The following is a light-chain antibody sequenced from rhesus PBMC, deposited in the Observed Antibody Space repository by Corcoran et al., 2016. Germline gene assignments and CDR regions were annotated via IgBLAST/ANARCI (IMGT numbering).Light chain of an antibody. V-gene: IGKV1-22*01. CDR3: LQYASSPLT. CDR1: QGISSW. J-gene: IGKJ4*01. Sequence: DIQMTQSPSSLSASVGDKVTITCRASQGISSWLAWYQQKPGKAPKALFYKESRLKNGVPSRFSGSGSCTDFTRTICSLRPEDFATYNCLQYASSPLTFGGGTKVELK. CDR2: KES.